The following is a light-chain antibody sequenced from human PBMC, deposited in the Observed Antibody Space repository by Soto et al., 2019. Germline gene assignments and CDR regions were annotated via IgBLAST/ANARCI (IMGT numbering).Light chain of an antibody. CDR1: SSNIGGNS. CDR3: GSWDSSLSAYV. Sequence: QSLLTQPPSVSAAPAQKVTISCSGSSSNIGGNSVSWYQQLPGTAPKLLIYDDNKRPSVISDRFSGSKSGTSATLGITGFQTGDEADYYCGSWDSSLSAYVFGNGTKVTVL. V-gene: IGLV1-51*01. J-gene: IGLJ1*01. CDR2: DDN.